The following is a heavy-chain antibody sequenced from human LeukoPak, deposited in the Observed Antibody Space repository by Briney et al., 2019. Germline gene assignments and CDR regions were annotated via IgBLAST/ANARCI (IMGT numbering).Heavy chain of an antibody. V-gene: IGHV3-23*01. CDR1: GFTVSSNY. J-gene: IGHJ4*02. CDR3: AKDLRSYCSGGSCSTRFDY. CDR2: ISGSGGST. Sequence: GGSLRLSCAASGFTVSSNYMSWVRQAPGKGLEWVSAISGSGGSTYYADSVKGRFTISRDNSKNTLYLQMNSLRAEDTAVYYCAKDLRSYCSGGSCSTRFDYWGQGTLVTVSS. D-gene: IGHD2-15*01.